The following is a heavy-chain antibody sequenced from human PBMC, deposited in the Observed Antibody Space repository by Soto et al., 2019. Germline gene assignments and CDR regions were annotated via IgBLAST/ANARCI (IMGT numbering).Heavy chain of an antibody. Sequence: QLQLQESGPGLVKPSETLSLTCTVSGGSISSTIYYWGWIRQPPGKGLEWIGGIYYNGRTYYNPSLKSRLTISVDTAKNQRSLKLNSVTAAYPAVYYCAGVPQRDYGYPDYWGQGTLVTVSS. CDR1: GGSISSTIYY. V-gene: IGHV4-39*01. D-gene: IGHD5-12*01. CDR2: IYYNGRT. CDR3: AGVPQRDYGYPDY. J-gene: IGHJ4*02.